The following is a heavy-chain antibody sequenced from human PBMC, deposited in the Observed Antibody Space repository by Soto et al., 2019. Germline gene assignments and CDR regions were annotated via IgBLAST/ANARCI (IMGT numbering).Heavy chain of an antibody. D-gene: IGHD1-26*01. J-gene: IGHJ6*02. V-gene: IGHV1-2*04. Sequence: ASVKVSCKASGYTFTGYYMHWVRQAPGQGLEWMGWINPNSGGTNYAQKFQGWVTMTRDTSISTAYMELSRLRSDDTAVYYCATSGSYYGYYYYGMDVWGQGTKVTVSS. CDR3: ATSGSYYGYYYYGMDV. CDR2: INPNSGGT. CDR1: GYTFTGYY.